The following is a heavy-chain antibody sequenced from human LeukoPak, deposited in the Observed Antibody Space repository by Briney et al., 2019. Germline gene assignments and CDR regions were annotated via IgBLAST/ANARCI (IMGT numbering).Heavy chain of an antibody. CDR2: INPSGGST. J-gene: IGHJ4*02. Sequence: ASVKVCCKASGYTFTSYYMHWVRQAPGQGLEWMGIINPSGGSTSYAQKFQGRVTMTRDTSTSTVYMELSSLRSEDTAVYYCARGRCSSTSCYLLDYWGQGTLVSVSS. D-gene: IGHD2-2*01. V-gene: IGHV1-46*03. CDR3: ARGRCSSTSCYLLDY. CDR1: GYTFTSYY.